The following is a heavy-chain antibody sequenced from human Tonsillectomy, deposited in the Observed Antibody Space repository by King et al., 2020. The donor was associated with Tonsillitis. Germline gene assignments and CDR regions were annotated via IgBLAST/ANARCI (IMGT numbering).Heavy chain of an antibody. CDR1: GFSLSTTGMR. J-gene: IGHJ4*02. D-gene: IGHD3-22*01. V-gene: IGHV2-70*04. CDR2: IDWDDDK. Sequence: VTLQESGPALVRPTQTLTLTCTFSGFSLSTTGMRVSWIRQPPGKALEWLARIDWDDDKYYSTSLKTRLTISRDTSKNQVVLSMTNMDPVDTATYYCARIGYYDSRGYGDWGQGTLVTVSS. CDR3: ARIGYYDSRGYGD.